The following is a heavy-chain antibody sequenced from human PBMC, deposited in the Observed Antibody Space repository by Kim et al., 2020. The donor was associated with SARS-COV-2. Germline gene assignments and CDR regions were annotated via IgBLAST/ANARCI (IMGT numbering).Heavy chain of an antibody. CDR2: IWYDGSNK. V-gene: IGHV3-33*01. D-gene: IGHD2-2*01. Sequence: GGSLRLSCAASGFTFSSYGMHWVRQAPGKGLEWVAVIWYDGSNKYYADSVKGRFTISRDNSKNTLYLQMNSLRAEDTAVYYCARELLFGGGGNWFDPWGQGTLGTGSS. CDR1: GFTFSSYG. J-gene: IGHJ5*02. CDR3: ARELLFGGGGNWFDP.